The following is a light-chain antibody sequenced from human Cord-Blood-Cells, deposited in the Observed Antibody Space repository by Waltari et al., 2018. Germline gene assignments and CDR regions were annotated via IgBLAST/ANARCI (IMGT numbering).Light chain of an antibody. CDR3: CSYAGSYTFVV. CDR1: GTHVGGYNY. V-gene: IGLV2-11*01. Sequence: QSALTQPRSVSGSPGQSVTIPRTGTGTHVGGYNYVSWYQQPPGKSPKLLFYDVSIQPSRVPDRFSGSKSRNTASLTISGLQAEDEADYYCCSYAGSYTFVVFGGGTKLTVL. CDR2: DVS. J-gene: IGLJ2*01.